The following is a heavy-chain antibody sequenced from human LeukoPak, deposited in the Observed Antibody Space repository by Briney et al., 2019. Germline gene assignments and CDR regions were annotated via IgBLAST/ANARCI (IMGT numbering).Heavy chain of an antibody. D-gene: IGHD1-1*01. CDR3: ARGVGLGRLTGFDY. V-gene: IGHV4-4*02. J-gene: IGHJ4*02. CDR1: GGSISSSNW. Sequence: SETLSLTCAVSGGSISSSNWWSWVRQPPGKGLEWIGRIYTSGSTNYNPSLKSRVTMSVDTSKNQFSLKLSSVTAADTAVYYCARGVGLGRLTGFDYWGQGTLVTVSS. CDR2: IYTSGST.